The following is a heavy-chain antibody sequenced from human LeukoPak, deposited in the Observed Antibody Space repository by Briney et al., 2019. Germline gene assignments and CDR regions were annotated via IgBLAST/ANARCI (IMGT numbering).Heavy chain of an antibody. CDR1: GFTFSSYE. V-gene: IGHV3-48*03. D-gene: IGHD3-10*01. Sequence: GGSLRLSCAASGFTFSSYEMNWVRQAPGKGLEWVSYISSSGSTIYYADSVKGRFTISRDNAKNSLYLQMNSLRAEDTAVYYCAKASYYYGSGSYYNVGAFGIWGQGTMVTVSS. CDR2: ISSSGSTI. J-gene: IGHJ3*02. CDR3: AKASYYYGSGSYYNVGAFGI.